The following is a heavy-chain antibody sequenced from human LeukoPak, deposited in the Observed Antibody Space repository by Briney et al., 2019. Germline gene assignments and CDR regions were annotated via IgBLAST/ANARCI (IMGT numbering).Heavy chain of an antibody. V-gene: IGHV4-30-2*01. Sequence: SQTLSLTCAVSGGSISSGGYSWSWIRQPPGKGLEWIGYIYHSGSTYYNPSLKSRVTISVDRSKNQFSLKLSSVTAADTAVYYYARAQLWFGDPFDYWGQGTLVTVSS. D-gene: IGHD3-10*01. CDR1: GGSISSGGYS. J-gene: IGHJ4*02. CDR2: IYHSGST. CDR3: ARAQLWFGDPFDY.